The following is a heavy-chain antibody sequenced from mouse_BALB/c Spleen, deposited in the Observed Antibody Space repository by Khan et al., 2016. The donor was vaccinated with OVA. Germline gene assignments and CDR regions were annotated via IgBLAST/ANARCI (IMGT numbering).Heavy chain of an antibody. CDR1: GFSLTSYG. J-gene: IGHJ3*01. D-gene: IGHD2-4*01. V-gene: IGHV2-2*02. CDR3: ARNYDYDECLAY. CDR2: IWSGGIT. Sequence: VQLQQSGPGLVQPSQSLSITCTVSGFSLTSYGIHWVRQSPGKGLEWLGMIWSGGITDYNAAFISRLTINKDNSKSQVFFKMNSLQTNDTAIYYCARNYDYDECLAYWGQGTLVTVSA.